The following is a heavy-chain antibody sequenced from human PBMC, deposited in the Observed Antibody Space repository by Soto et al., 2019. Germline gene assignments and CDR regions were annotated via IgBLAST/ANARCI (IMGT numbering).Heavy chain of an antibody. J-gene: IGHJ6*02. V-gene: IGHV1-2*02. Sequence: ASVKVSCKASGYTFTGYYMHWVRQAPGQGLEWMGWINPNSGGTNYAQKFQGRVTMTRDTSISTAYMELSRLRSDDTAVYYCARDPTVGCSGGSCYLYYYGMDVWGQGTTVTVSS. CDR3: ARDPTVGCSGGSCYLYYYGMDV. CDR2: INPNSGGT. CDR1: GYTFTGYY. D-gene: IGHD2-15*01.